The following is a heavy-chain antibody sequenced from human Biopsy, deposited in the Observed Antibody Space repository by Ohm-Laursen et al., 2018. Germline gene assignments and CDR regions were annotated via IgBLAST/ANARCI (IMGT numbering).Heavy chain of an antibody. CDR1: GYTFTSYD. CDR3: ARAVRNQLVSEY. V-gene: IGHV1-8*01. J-gene: IGHJ4*02. D-gene: IGHD1-1*01. Sequence: ASVKVSCKVSGYTFTSYDITWVRQASGQGPEWIGWLNPVSGNSNFGQKFRGRVTVTSDTSISTAYMELSGLGSEDTAAYYCARAVRNQLVSEYWGQGTLVTVSS. CDR2: LNPVSGNS.